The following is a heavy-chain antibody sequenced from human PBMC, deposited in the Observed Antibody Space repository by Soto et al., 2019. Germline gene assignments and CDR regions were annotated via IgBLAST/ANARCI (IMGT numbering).Heavy chain of an antibody. J-gene: IGHJ4*02. CDR3: ARIYGDYHGDFDY. CDR1: GFTFSSYS. Sequence: EVQLVESGGGLVKPGGSLRLSCAASGFTFSSYSMNWVRQAPGKGLEWVSSISSRSSYIYYADSVKGRFTISRDNAKNSLYLQMNSLRAEDTAVYYCARIYGDYHGDFDYWGQGTLVTVSS. D-gene: IGHD4-17*01. CDR2: ISSRSSYI. V-gene: IGHV3-21*01.